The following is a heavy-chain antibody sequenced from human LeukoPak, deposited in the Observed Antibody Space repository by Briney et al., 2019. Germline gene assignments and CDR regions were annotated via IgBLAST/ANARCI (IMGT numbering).Heavy chain of an antibody. J-gene: IGHJ4*02. CDR1: GGSISSSSYY. D-gene: IGHD4-17*01. Sequence: SETLSLTCTVSGGSISSSSYYWGWIRQPPGKGLEWIGSIYYSGSTYYNLSLKSRVTISVDTSKNQFSLKLSSVTAADTAVYYCARLPPTTVTTNWGQGTLVTVSS. CDR3: ARLPPTTVTTN. CDR2: IYYSGST. V-gene: IGHV4-39*01.